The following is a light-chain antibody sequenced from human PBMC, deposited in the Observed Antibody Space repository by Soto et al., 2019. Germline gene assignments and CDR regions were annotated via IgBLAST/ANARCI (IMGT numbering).Light chain of an antibody. CDR2: DAS. J-gene: IGKJ5*01. CDR1: QSVSSSY. Sequence: EIVLTQSPATLSLSPGERATLSCGASQSVSSSYSAWYQQKPGLAPRLLIYDASSRATGIPDRFSGSGSGTDFTLTISRLEPEDFAVYYCQQYGSSRITFGQGTRLEIK. CDR3: QQYGSSRIT. V-gene: IGKV3D-20*01.